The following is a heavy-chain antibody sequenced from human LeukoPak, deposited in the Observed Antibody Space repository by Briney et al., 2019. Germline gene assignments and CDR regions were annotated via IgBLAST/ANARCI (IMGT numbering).Heavy chain of an antibody. V-gene: IGHV3-11*01. Sequence: GGSLRLSCAASGFTFSDYYMSWIRQAPGKGLEWVSYISSSGSTIYYADSVKGRFTISRDNAKNSLYLQMNSLRAEDTAVYYCARDLALVPAGIQLVPWGMDVWGQGTTVTVSS. CDR3: ARDLALVPAGIQLVPWGMDV. CDR1: GFTFSDYY. J-gene: IGHJ6*02. D-gene: IGHD2-2*02. CDR2: ISSSGSTI.